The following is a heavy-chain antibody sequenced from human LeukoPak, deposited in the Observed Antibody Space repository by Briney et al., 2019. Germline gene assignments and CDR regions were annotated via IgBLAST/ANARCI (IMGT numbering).Heavy chain of an antibody. CDR1: GYTFTGYY. V-gene: IGHV1-2*02. Sequence: ASVKVSCKASGYTFTGYYMHWVRQAPGQGLEWRGWINPNSGGTNYAQKFQGRVTMTRDTSISTAYMELSRLRSDDTAVYYCAREDRITMVRGVIHWFDPWSQGTLVTVSS. D-gene: IGHD3-10*01. CDR2: INPNSGGT. J-gene: IGHJ5*02. CDR3: AREDRITMVRGVIHWFDP.